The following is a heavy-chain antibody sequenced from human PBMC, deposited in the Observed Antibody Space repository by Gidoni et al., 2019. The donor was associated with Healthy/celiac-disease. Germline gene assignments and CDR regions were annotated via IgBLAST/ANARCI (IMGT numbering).Heavy chain of an antibody. Sequence: QVQLVQSGAEVKKPGSSVKVSCKPAGGAFSSYAISWVRQAPGQGLEWMGGIIPIFGTANYAQKFQGRVTITADESTSTAYMELSSLRSEDTAVYYCARESDGSGSYWGYYGMDVWGQGTTVTVSS. CDR2: IIPIFGTA. D-gene: IGHD3-10*01. CDR1: GGAFSSYA. J-gene: IGHJ6*02. V-gene: IGHV1-69*01. CDR3: ARESDGSGSYWGYYGMDV.